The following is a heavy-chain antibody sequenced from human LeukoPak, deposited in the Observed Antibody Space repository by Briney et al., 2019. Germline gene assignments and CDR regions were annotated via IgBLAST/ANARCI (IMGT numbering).Heavy chain of an antibody. CDR2: MSPNSGDT. V-gene: IGHV1-8*01. CDR3: ARIVAQCSGGSCYSGFWFDP. CDR1: GYTFTSYH. J-gene: IGHJ5*02. Sequence: ASVKVSCKASGYTFTSYHINWVRQATGQGLEWMGWMSPNSGDTGCAQKFQGRVTMTRNTSITTAYMELSSLRSEDTAVYYCARIVAQCSGGSCYSGFWFDPWGQGTLVTVSS. D-gene: IGHD2-15*01.